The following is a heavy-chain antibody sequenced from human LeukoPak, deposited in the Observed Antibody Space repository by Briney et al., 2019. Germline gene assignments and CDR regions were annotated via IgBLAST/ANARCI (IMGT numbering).Heavy chain of an antibody. D-gene: IGHD2-2*01. CDR2: IYSGGST. J-gene: IGHJ4*02. Sequence: SGGSLRLSCAASGFTVSSNYMSWVRQAPGKGLEWVSVIYSGGSTYYADSVKGRFTISRDNSKNTLYLQMNSLRAEDTAVYYCARGSSTSCPNYWGQGTLVTVSS. CDR1: GFTVSSNY. CDR3: ARGSSTSCPNY. V-gene: IGHV3-53*01.